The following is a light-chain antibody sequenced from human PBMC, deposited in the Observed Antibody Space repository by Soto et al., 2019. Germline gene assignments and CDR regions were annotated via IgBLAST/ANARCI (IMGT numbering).Light chain of an antibody. J-gene: IGLJ1*01. CDR3: SSYAGSSNV. CDR2: STS. Sequence: QSALTQPPSASGTPGQIVAISCSGSSSNIGSNTVTWYQQLPGTAPKLLIYSTSQRSSGVPGRFSGSKSGASASLSISGLQSEDEADYSCSSYAGSSNVFGTGTKVTVL. V-gene: IGLV1-44*01. CDR1: SSNIGSNT.